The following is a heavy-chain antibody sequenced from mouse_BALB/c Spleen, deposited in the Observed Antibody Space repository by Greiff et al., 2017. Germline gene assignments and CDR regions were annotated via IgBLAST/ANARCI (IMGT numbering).Heavy chain of an antibody. CDR1: GFTFSSYA. V-gene: IGHV5-9-4*01. CDR3: AREDLTRRFAY. D-gene: IGHD2-12*01. J-gene: IGHJ3*01. CDR2: ISSGGSYT. Sequence: EVKLVESGGGLVKPGGSLKLSCAASGFTFSSYAMSWVRQSPEKRLEWVAEISSGGSYTYYPDTVTGRFTISRDNAKNTLYLEMSSLRSEDTAMYYCAREDLTRRFAYWGQGTLVTVSA.